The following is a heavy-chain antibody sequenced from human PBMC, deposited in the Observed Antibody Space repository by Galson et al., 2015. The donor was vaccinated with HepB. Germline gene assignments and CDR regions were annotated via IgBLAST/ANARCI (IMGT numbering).Heavy chain of an antibody. CDR2: IWFDGGNK. Sequence: CAASGFTFSDYGMHWVRQAPGKGLEWVAVIWFDGGNKHYADSMKGRFIISRDNSKNTLYLEMNSLRAEDTAVYYCARDRPTYYYLDVWGKGTTVTVSS. J-gene: IGHJ6*03. CDR1: GFTFSDYG. V-gene: IGHV3-33*01. CDR3: ARDRPTYYYLDV.